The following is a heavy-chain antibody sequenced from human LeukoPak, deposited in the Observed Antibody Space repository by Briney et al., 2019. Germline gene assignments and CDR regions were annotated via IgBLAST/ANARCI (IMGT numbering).Heavy chain of an antibody. CDR3: ATAAVADFLDY. CDR1: GYTFTSYY. Sequence: ASVKVSCKASGYTFTSYYMHCVRQPPGQGREWMGILNPSGGSTRYAQKFQGRVTITTNTSISTAYMELSSLRSEDTAVYYCATAAVADFLDYWGQGTLVTVSS. J-gene: IGHJ4*02. V-gene: IGHV1-46*01. D-gene: IGHD6-19*01. CDR2: LNPSGGST.